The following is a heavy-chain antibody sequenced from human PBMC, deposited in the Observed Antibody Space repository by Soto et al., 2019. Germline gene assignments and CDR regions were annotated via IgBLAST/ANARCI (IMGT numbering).Heavy chain of an antibody. D-gene: IGHD3-10*01. J-gene: IGHJ6*02. CDR1: GFAFASFG. Sequence: PGGSLILSCASGGFAFASFGMQWAREAARPGLEWVAVISYDGSNKYYADSVKGRFTISRDNSKNTLYLQMNSLRAEDTAVYYCAKDVTLLWFGEYLPCCLDSYGMDVWGQGT. V-gene: IGHV3-30*18. CDR3: AKDVTLLWFGEYLPCCLDSYGMDV. CDR2: ISYDGSNK.